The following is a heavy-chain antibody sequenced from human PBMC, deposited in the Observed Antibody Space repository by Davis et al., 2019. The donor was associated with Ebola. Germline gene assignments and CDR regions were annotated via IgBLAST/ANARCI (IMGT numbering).Heavy chain of an antibody. D-gene: IGHD3-3*01. V-gene: IGHV3-9*01. Sequence: SLKISCAASGFTFDDYAMHWVRQAPGKGLEWVSGISWNSGSIGYADSVKGRFTISRDNAKNSLYLQMNSLRAEDTALYYCAKDRGIWSGYLDYWGQGTLVTVSS. CDR1: GFTFDDYA. CDR3: AKDRGIWSGYLDY. J-gene: IGHJ4*02. CDR2: ISWNSGSI.